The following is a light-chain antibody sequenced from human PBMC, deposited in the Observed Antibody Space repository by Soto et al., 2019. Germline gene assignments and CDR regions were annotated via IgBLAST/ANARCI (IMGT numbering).Light chain of an antibody. CDR2: GAS. CDR3: QQLHNPIT. J-gene: IGKJ5*01. V-gene: IGKV1-9*01. CDR1: QAMNTY. Sequence: DIQLTQSPSFLSASVGDRVTISCRASQAMNTYIAWYQQRPGAAPKLLVYGASTLYTGVPSRFSGSESGAVFTLTISSLQPEDFATYYCQQLHNPITFGQGTRLEIK.